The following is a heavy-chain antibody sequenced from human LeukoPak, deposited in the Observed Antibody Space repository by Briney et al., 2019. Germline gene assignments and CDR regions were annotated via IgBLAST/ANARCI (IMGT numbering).Heavy chain of an antibody. CDR3: ARDYYDSSGYYSNWFDP. D-gene: IGHD3-22*01. Sequence: GASVKVSCKASGYSFSGYYLHWVRQAPGQGLEWMGWINPNSGGTNYAQKFQGRVTMTRDTSISTAYTELSRLRSDDTAVYYCARDYYDSSGYYSNWFDPWGQGTLVTVSS. CDR1: GYSFSGYY. V-gene: IGHV1-2*02. CDR2: INPNSGGT. J-gene: IGHJ5*02.